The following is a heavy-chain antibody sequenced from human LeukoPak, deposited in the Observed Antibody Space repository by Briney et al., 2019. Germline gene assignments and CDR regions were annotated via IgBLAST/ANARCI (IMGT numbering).Heavy chain of an antibody. D-gene: IGHD6-19*01. CDR2: IYHSGST. Sequence: SGTLSLTCAVSGGSISSSNWWSWVRPPPGKGLEWIGEIYHSGSTNYNPSLKSRVTISVETSKNQFSLNLSSVTAADTAVYYCARGRLARSPYFDYWGQGTLVTVSS. CDR3: ARGRLARSPYFDY. J-gene: IGHJ4*02. V-gene: IGHV4-4*02. CDR1: GGSISSSNW.